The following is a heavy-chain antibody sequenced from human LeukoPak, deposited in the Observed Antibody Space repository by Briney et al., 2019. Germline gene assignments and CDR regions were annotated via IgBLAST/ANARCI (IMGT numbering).Heavy chain of an antibody. CDR3: AKEEQQFDYFDY. CDR2: IYSGGST. CDR1: GFTVGSSN. D-gene: IGHD6-6*01. Sequence: PGGSLRLSCAASGFTVGSSNMNWVRQAPGKGLEWISVIYSGGSTHYADSVKGRFTISRDNSKNTLFLQMNSLRAEDTAVYYCAKEEQQFDYFDYWGQGTLVTVSS. J-gene: IGHJ4*02. V-gene: IGHV3-53*01.